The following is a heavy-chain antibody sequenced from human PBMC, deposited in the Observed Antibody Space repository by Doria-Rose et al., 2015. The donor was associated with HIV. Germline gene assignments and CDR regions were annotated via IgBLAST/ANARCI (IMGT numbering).Heavy chain of an antibody. J-gene: IGHJ4*02. V-gene: IGHV2-26*01. D-gene: IGHD6-13*01. CDR3: ARIKSSRWYHKYYFDF. Sequence: QVQLVQSGPVLVKPTETLTLTCTVSGVSLSSPGMGVSWIRQPPGKALEWLANIFSDDERSYKSSMRIRLTISRATSKSQVVLTMTDMDPVDTATYYCARIKSSRWYHKYYFDFWGQGTLVIVSA. CDR2: IFSDDER. CDR1: GVSLSSPGMG.